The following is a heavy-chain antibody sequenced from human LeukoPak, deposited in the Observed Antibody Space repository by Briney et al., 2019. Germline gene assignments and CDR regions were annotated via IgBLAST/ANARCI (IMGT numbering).Heavy chain of an antibody. CDR2: IYTSGST. D-gene: IGHD3-10*01. V-gene: IGHV4-4*07. Sequence: PSETLSLTCTVSGGSISSYYWSWIRQPAGKGLEWIGRIYTSGSTNYNPSLKSRVTMSVDTSRNQFSLKLSSVTAADTAVYYCARHVSGQWYGSGSYDYWGQGTLVTVSS. CDR1: GGSISSYY. J-gene: IGHJ4*02. CDR3: ARHVSGQWYGSGSYDY.